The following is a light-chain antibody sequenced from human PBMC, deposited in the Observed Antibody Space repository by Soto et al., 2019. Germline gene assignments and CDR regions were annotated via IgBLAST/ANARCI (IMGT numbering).Light chain of an antibody. Sequence: SALTQPASVSGSPGQSITISCTGTSSDVGGYDYVSWFQQLPGKAPKLMIYDVSNRPSGVSNRFSGSRSGNTASLTISGLQAEDEADYYCSSYTSSSTRVFGTGTKLTVL. CDR2: DVS. CDR3: SSYTSSSTRV. CDR1: SSDVGGYDY. V-gene: IGLV2-14*01. J-gene: IGLJ1*01.